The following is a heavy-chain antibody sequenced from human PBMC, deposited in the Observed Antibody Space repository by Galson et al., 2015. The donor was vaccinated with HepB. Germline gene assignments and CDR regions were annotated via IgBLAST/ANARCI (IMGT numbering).Heavy chain of an antibody. Sequence: SVKVSCKASGGTFSSYAISWVRQAPGQGLEWMGGIIPIFGIANYAQKFQGRVTTTADESTSTAYMELSSLRSEDTAVYYCATSPTGYDSSGYGTYYFDYWGQGTLVTVSS. V-gene: IGHV1-69*13. CDR3: ATSPTGYDSSGYGTYYFDY. CDR2: IIPIFGIA. J-gene: IGHJ4*02. D-gene: IGHD3-22*01. CDR1: GGTFSSYA.